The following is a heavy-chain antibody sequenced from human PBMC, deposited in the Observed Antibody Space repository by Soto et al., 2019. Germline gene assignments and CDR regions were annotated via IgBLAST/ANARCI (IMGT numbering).Heavy chain of an antibody. D-gene: IGHD3-10*01. CDR1: GYTFTSYY. V-gene: IGHV1-46*01. J-gene: IGHJ3*02. CDR3: ARDYGRVFIITFGDPRDPLDI. CDR2: INPSGGST. Sequence: GASVKVSCKASGYTFTSYYMHWVRQAPGQGLEWMGIINPSGGSTSYAQKFQGRVTMTRDTSTSTVYMELSSLRSEDTAVYYCARDYGRVFIITFGDPRDPLDIRSQRSTDIGSS.